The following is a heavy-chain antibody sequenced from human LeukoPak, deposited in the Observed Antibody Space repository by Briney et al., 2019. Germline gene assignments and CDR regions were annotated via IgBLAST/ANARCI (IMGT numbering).Heavy chain of an antibody. D-gene: IGHD2-2*01. CDR3: ARYIVVVPAAKYGMDV. CDR1: GFTLSSYS. CDR2: ISSSSSYI. V-gene: IGHV3-21*01. Sequence: GGSLRLSCAASGFTLSSYSMNWVRQAPGKGLEWVSSISSSSSYIYYADSVKGRFTISRDNAKNSLYLQMNSLRAEDTAVYYCARYIVVVPAAKYGMDVWGKGTTVTVSS. J-gene: IGHJ6*04.